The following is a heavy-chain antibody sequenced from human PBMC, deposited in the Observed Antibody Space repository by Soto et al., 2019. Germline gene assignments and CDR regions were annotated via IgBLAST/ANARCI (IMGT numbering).Heavy chain of an antibody. Sequence: QVQLQQWGAGLLKPSETLSLTCAVYGGSFSGYYWSWIRQPPGKGLEWIGEINHSGSTNYNPSLKSRVTISVDTSKNQCSLKLSSVTAADTAVYYCARAVHDSSGRSVLYYYYGMDVWGQGTTVTVSS. D-gene: IGHD3-22*01. CDR3: ARAVHDSSGRSVLYYYYGMDV. J-gene: IGHJ6*02. CDR2: INHSGST. CDR1: GGSFSGYY. V-gene: IGHV4-34*01.